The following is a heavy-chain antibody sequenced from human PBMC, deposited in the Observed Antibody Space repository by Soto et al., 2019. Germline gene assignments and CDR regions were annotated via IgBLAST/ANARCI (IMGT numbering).Heavy chain of an antibody. CDR2: IYYSGST. J-gene: IGHJ5*02. Sequence: SETLSLTCTVSGGSIGSSSYYWGWIRQPPGKGLEWIGSIYYSGSTYYNPSLKSRVTISVDTSKNQFSLKLSSVTAADTAVYYCASPKIAFYNWFDPWGQGTLVTVSS. CDR1: GGSIGSSSYY. CDR3: ASPKIAFYNWFDP. D-gene: IGHD3-3*02. V-gene: IGHV4-39*01.